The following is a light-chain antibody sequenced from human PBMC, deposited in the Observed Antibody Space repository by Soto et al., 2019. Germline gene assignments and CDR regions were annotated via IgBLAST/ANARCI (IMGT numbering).Light chain of an antibody. CDR3: ATWDDSLTSVL. CDR2: SDN. V-gene: IGLV1-44*01. CDR1: SSNIGSNA. Sequence: QSVLTQPPSASGTPGQTVTISCSGSSSNIGSNAVNWYQQLPGTVPKLLLYSDNQRPAGVPDRVSGSKSGTSASLAISGLPYEDEDDYYCATWDDSLTSVLFGEGTKVTVL. J-gene: IGLJ3*02.